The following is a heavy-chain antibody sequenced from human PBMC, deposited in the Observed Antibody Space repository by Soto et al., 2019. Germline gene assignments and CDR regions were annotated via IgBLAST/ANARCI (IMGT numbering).Heavy chain of an antibody. V-gene: IGHV3-30-3*01. CDR2: ISYDGSNK. D-gene: IGHD4-4*01. J-gene: IGHJ2*01. CDR1: GFTFSSYA. Sequence: QVQLVESGGGVVQPGRSLRLSCAASGFTFSSYAMHWVRQAPGKGLEWVAGISYDGSNKYYADSVKGRFTISRDNSKNTLNLQMNSLRLEDTAVYYCARPLWRDDYNWGYFDLWGRGTLVTVSS. CDR3: ARPLWRDDYNWGYFDL.